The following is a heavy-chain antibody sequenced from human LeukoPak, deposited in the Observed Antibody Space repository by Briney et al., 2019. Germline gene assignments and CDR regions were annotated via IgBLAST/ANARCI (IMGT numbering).Heavy chain of an antibody. Sequence: PGGSLRLSCAACGFTFSSYGMHWVRQAPGKGLEWVAVIWYDGSNKYYADSVKGRFTISRDNSKNTLYLQMNSLRAEDTAVYYCAKDSSSWYAFDYWGQGTLVTVSS. CDR2: IWYDGSNK. CDR1: GFTFSSYG. CDR3: AKDSSSWYAFDY. D-gene: IGHD6-13*01. J-gene: IGHJ4*02. V-gene: IGHV3-33*06.